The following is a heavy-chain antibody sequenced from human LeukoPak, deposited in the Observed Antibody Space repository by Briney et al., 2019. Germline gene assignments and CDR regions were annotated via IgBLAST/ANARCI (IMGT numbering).Heavy chain of an antibody. Sequence: PGGSLRLSCAASGFTCSSYSMNWVRQAPGKGLEWVSGINWNGGSTGYADSVKGRFTISRDNAKNSLYLQMNSLRAEDTALYYCAREEEDVGNSDYWGQGALVTVSS. CDR2: INWNGGST. D-gene: IGHD4-23*01. V-gene: IGHV3-20*04. CDR3: AREEEDVGNSDY. J-gene: IGHJ4*02. CDR1: GFTCSSYS.